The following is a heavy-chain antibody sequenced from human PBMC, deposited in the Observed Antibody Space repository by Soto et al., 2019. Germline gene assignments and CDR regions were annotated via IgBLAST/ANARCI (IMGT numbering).Heavy chain of an antibody. V-gene: IGHV4-4*07. Sequence: SETLSLTCTVSGGSISSYYWSWIRQPAGKGLEWIGRIYTSGSTNYNPSLKSRVTMSVDTPKNQFSLKLSSVTAADTAVYYCARDSQHYDFWSGYYTDYYYGMDVWGQGTTVTVS. CDR3: ARDSQHYDFWSGYYTDYYYGMDV. CDR1: GGSISSYY. J-gene: IGHJ6*02. CDR2: IYTSGST. D-gene: IGHD3-3*01.